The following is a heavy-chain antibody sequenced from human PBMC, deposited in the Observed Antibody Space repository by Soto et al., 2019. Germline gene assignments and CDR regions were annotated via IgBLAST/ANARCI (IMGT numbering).Heavy chain of an antibody. J-gene: IGHJ5*02. V-gene: IGHV4-30-2*01. Sequence: PSETLSLTCAVSAGSISSGGYSWSWIRQPPGKGLEWIGYISHSGITYYNLSLKSRVTMSVDTSNNQFSLKVSSVTAADTAIYYCARAKYYFDSGSHFFFDPWGQGTQVTVSS. CDR2: ISHSGIT. CDR1: AGSISSGGYS. D-gene: IGHD3-10*01. CDR3: ARAKYYFDSGSHFFFDP.